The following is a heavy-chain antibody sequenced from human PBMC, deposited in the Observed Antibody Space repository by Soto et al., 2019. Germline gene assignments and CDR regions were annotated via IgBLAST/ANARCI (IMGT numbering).Heavy chain of an antibody. V-gene: IGHV1-18*01. CDR2: ISAYNDKT. J-gene: IGHJ4*02. Sequence: QVQLVQSGAEVKKPGASVKVSCRASGYTFTSYGISWVRQAPGQGLEWMGWISAYNDKTTYAQKFQGRLTMTTDTSSNTAYMELRSLRYDDTAVYYCARFTGISKWTFDSWGQGILVTVSS. CDR3: ARFTGISKWTFDS. CDR1: GYTFTSYG. D-gene: IGHD1-26*01.